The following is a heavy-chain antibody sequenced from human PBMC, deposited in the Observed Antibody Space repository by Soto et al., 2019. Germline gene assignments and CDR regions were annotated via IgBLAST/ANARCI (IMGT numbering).Heavy chain of an antibody. J-gene: IGHJ4*02. D-gene: IGHD1-1*01. V-gene: IGHV4-31*03. Sequence: QVQLQESGPGLVKPSQTLSLTCTVSGGSISSGGYYWSWIRQHPGKGLEWIGYIYYRGSTYYNPSPKRRVTISVDTSKNQFSLKLSSVTAADTAVYYCARWPQLEPRFDYWGQGTLVTVSS. CDR3: ARWPQLEPRFDY. CDR2: IYYRGST. CDR1: GGSISSGGYY.